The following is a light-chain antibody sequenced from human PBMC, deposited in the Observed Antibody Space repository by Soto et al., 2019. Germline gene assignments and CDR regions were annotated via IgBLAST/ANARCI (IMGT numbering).Light chain of an antibody. V-gene: IGKV4-1*01. Sequence: DIVMTQSPDSLAVSLGERATINCKSSQSVLYSPNNKNYLAWYQQKVGQPPKLLIYWASTRESGVPVRFSGSGSGTDFTLTISGLQAEDVAIYYCQQYYSTPWTFGQGTKVEIK. CDR1: QSVLYSPNNKNY. CDR2: WAS. CDR3: QQYYSTPWT. J-gene: IGKJ1*01.